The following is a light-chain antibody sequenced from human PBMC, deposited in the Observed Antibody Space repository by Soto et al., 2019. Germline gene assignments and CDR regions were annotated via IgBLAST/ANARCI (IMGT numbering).Light chain of an antibody. CDR1: SSDVGDYIS. CDR3: TSYTSSTTLYV. CDR2: EVS. V-gene: IGLV2-14*01. Sequence: QSALTQPASVSGSPGQSISISCSGPSSDVGDYISVSWFQHHPGKAPKLMIYEVSNRPSGVSNRFSGSKSANTASLTISGLQAEDEADYYCTSYTSSTTLYVFGTGPKLTVL. J-gene: IGLJ1*01.